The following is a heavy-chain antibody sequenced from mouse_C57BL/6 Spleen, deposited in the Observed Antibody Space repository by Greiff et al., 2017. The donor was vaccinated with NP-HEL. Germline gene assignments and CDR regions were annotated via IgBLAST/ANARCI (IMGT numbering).Heavy chain of an antibody. CDR2: IYPRSGNT. D-gene: IGHD2-10*02. CDR3: AGPGSSSHYFDY. CDR1: GYTFTSYG. J-gene: IGHJ2*01. V-gene: IGHV1-81*01. Sequence: VQLQQSGAELARPGASVKLSCKASGYTFTSYGISWVKQRTGQGLEWIGEIYPRSGNTYYNEKFKGKATLTADKSSSTAYMELRSLTSEDSAVYFCAGPGSSSHYFDYWGQGTTLTVSS.